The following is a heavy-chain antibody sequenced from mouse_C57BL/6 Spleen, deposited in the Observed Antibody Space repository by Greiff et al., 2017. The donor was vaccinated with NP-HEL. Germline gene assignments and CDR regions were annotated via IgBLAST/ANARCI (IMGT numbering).Heavy chain of an antibody. Sequence: QVHVKQSGAELVKPGASVKISCKASGYAFSSYWMNWVKQRPGKGLEWIGQIYPGDGDTNYNGKFKGKATLTADKSSSTAYMQLSSLTSEDSAVYFCAREIYYYGSSYGNFAYWGKGTLVTVSA. CDR2: IYPGDGDT. CDR3: AREIYYYGSSYGNFAY. CDR1: GYAFSSYW. J-gene: IGHJ3*01. D-gene: IGHD1-1*01. V-gene: IGHV1-80*01.